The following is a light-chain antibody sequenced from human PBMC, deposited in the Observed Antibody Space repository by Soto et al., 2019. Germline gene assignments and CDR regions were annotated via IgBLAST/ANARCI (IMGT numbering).Light chain of an antibody. CDR2: GAF. J-gene: IGKJ1*01. CDR1: QGISTW. V-gene: IGKV1-12*01. CDR3: QQANSFPWT. Sequence: DIQMTQSPSSVSASVGDSVTITCWASQGISTWLAWYQQKLGKAPKLLIHGAFRLQSGVPSRFRGGASGTYFTLTISSLQPEDSATYYCQQANSFPWTFGQGTKVDI.